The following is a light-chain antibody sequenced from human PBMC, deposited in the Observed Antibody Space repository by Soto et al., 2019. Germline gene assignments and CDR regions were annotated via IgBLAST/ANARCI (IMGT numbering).Light chain of an antibody. CDR3: QSYDSSLSAYVV. CDR1: SSNIVAGYD. V-gene: IGLV1-40*01. J-gene: IGLJ2*01. CDR2: GNS. Sequence: VLTQPPSVSGAPGQRVTISCTGSSSNIVAGYDVHWYQQLPGTAPKLLIYGNSNRPSGVPDRFSGSKSGTSASLAITGLQAEDEADYYCQSYDSSLSAYVVFGGGTKLTVL.